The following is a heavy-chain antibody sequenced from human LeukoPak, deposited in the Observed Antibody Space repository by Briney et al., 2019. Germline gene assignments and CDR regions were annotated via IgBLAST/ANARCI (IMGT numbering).Heavy chain of an antibody. CDR3: ARDRSLIVGALDY. CDR1: GGTFRNYA. Sequence: SVKVSCKASGGTFRNYAFSWVRQAPGQGLEWMGRIIPIFGTANYAQKFQGRVTITTDESTSTAYMELSSLRSEDTAVYYCARDRSLIVGALDYWGQGTLVTVSS. D-gene: IGHD1-26*01. CDR2: IIPIFGTA. V-gene: IGHV1-69*05. J-gene: IGHJ4*02.